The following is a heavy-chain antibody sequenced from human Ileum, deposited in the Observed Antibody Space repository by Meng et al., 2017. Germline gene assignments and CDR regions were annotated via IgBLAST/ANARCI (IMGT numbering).Heavy chain of an antibody. V-gene: IGHV3-30*04. Sequence: GGSLRLSCAASGFTFSSYAMHWVRQAPGKGLEWVAVISYDGSNKYYADSVKGRFTISRDNSKNTLYLQMNSLRAEDTAVYYCARDRTTVVYYFDYWGQGTLVTVSS. J-gene: IGHJ4*02. CDR1: GFTFSSYA. CDR2: ISYDGSNK. CDR3: ARDRTTVVYYFDY. D-gene: IGHD4-23*01.